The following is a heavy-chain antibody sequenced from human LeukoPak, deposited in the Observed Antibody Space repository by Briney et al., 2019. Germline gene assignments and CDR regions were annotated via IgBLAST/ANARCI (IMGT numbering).Heavy chain of an antibody. J-gene: IGHJ4*02. V-gene: IGHV3-9*01. CDR3: ARIGDVSAYDY. CDR1: GFTFDDYA. CDR2: ISWNSGSI. D-gene: IGHD3-10*01. Sequence: GGSLRLSCAASGFTFDDYAMHWVRQAPGKGLEWVSGISWNSGSIGYADSVKGRFTISRDNAKNSLYLQMNSLRAEDTAVYYCARIGDVSAYDYWGQGTLVTVSS.